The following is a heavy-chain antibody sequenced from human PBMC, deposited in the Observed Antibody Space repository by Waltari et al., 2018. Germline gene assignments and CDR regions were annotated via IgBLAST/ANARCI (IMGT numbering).Heavy chain of an antibody. V-gene: IGHV3-23*04. J-gene: IGHJ4*02. D-gene: IGHD1-26*01. Sequence: EVQLVESGVGLAQPGRSLRLSCAASGFTSDDSPLHWFWQAPGKGLEWVSAISGSGGSTYYADSVKGRFTISRDNSKNTLYLQMNSLRAEDTAVYYCAKDRSREQPYYDYWGQGTLVTVSS. CDR1: GFTSDDSP. CDR2: ISGSGGST. CDR3: AKDRSREQPYYDY.